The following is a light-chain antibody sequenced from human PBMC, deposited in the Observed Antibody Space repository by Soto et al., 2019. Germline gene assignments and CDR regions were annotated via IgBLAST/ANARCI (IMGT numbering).Light chain of an antibody. CDR1: QSINSF. J-gene: IGKJ1*01. Sequence: EIVLTQSPGALSLSPGEGATLSCRASQSINSFLAWYQQKPGQAPRLLIYGASSRATGIPDRFSGSGSGTDFTLTISRLEPEDFAVYYCQHYGSSPETFGQGTKVDIK. CDR3: QHYGSSPET. CDR2: GAS. V-gene: IGKV3-20*01.